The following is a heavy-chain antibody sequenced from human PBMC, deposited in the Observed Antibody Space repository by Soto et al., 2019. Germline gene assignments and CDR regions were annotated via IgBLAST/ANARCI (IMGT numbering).Heavy chain of an antibody. J-gene: IGHJ4*02. CDR1: GGSFSGYY. CDR2: INLSGST. Sequence: QVQLQQWGAGLLKPSETLSLTCAVYGGSFSGYYCSWIRQPPGKGLEWIGEINLSGSTNYNPSLTSRVTISVDTSKNQFALPMSYVTAADTAVYSCARGRFNWNYQFSRAYFDYWGQGTLVTVSS. CDR3: ARGRFNWNYQFSRAYFDY. D-gene: IGHD1-7*01. V-gene: IGHV4-34*01.